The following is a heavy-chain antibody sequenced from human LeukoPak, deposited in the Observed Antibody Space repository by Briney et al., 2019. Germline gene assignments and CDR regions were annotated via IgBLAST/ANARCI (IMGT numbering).Heavy chain of an antibody. CDR3: ARGDTAMFHY. CDR2: INSDGSST. V-gene: IGHV3-74*01. Sequence: GGSLRLSCAASGFTFSSYWMNWVRHAPGKGLVWVSRINSDGSSTYYADSVKGRFTISRDNAKNTLYLQMNSLRAEDTAVYYCARGDTAMFHYWGRGTLVPVSS. J-gene: IGHJ4*02. D-gene: IGHD5-18*01. CDR1: GFTFSSYW.